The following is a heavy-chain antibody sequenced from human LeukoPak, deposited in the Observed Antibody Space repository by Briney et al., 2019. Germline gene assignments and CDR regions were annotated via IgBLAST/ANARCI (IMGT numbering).Heavy chain of an antibody. Sequence: PSETLSLTCTVSGGSISSYYWSWIRQPPGKGLEWIGYIYYSGSTNYNPSLKSRVTISVDTSKNQFSLKLSSVTAADTAVYYCRLPDYWGQGTLVTVSS. V-gene: IGHV4-59*08. CDR1: GGSISSYY. CDR3: RLPDY. J-gene: IGHJ4*02. CDR2: IYYSGST. D-gene: IGHD5-18*01.